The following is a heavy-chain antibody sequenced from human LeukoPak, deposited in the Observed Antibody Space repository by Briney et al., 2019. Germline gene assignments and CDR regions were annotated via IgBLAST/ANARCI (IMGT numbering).Heavy chain of an antibody. CDR2: IYSGGST. V-gene: IGHV3-66*04. Sequence: GGSLRLSCAASSFTVSSSYMTWVRQAPGKGLEWVSIIYSGGSTYYADSVKGRFTISRDVSKNTLYLQMNSLRAEDTAVYYCARLPSGDYWGQGTLVTVSS. D-gene: IGHD3-10*01. J-gene: IGHJ4*02. CDR1: SFTVSSSY. CDR3: ARLPSGDY.